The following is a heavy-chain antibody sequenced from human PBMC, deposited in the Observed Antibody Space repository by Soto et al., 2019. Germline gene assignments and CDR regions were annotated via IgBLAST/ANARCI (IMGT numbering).Heavy chain of an antibody. CDR2: INAANGDT. V-gene: IGHV1-3*01. J-gene: IGHJ5*02. Sequence: QVQLVQSGTEVKKPGASVKVSCKASGYTFTSYGIHWVRQAPAQRLEWMGWINAANGDTKYSPKFQGRVTITRDTSASTAYMELSSLRSEDTAVYYCVRRHVSATGIDWFDPWGQVTLVTVSS. CDR1: GYTFTSYG. D-gene: IGHD6-13*01. CDR3: VRRHVSATGIDWFDP.